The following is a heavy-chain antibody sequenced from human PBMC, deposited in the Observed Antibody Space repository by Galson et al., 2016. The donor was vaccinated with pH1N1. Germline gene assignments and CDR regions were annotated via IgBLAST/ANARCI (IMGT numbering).Heavy chain of an antibody. Sequence: ETLSLTCTVSGFSISNSGYFWGWVRQTPGKGLEWLGSMYFTGDIHHNPSLKSRVTISADRSKNQYFLDLNSVTAADTAVYYCARDRGQWDIDRWGQGTLVTVSS. CDR3: ARDRGQWDIDR. V-gene: IGHV4-39*07. D-gene: IGHD1-26*01. CDR2: MYFTGDI. J-gene: IGHJ5*02. CDR1: GFSISNSGYF.